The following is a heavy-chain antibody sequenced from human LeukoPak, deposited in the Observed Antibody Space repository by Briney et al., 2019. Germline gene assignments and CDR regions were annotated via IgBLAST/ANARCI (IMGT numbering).Heavy chain of an antibody. CDR3: ARDLREYCSGGSCYGRFDY. D-gene: IGHD2-15*01. Sequence: GGSLRLSCAASGFTFSSYSMSWVRQASGKGLEWDSSISSSSSYIYYADSVKGRFTISRDNAKNSLYLQMNSLRAEDTAVYYCARDLREYCSGGSCYGRFDYWGQGTLVTVSS. J-gene: IGHJ4*02. CDR2: ISSSSSYI. V-gene: IGHV3-21*01. CDR1: GFTFSSYS.